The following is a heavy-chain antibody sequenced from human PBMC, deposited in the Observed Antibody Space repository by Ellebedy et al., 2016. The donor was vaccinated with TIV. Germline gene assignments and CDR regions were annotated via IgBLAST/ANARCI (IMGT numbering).Heavy chain of an antibody. CDR3: ARDRRAFRGSMDV. J-gene: IGHJ6*02. CDR1: QFTLSYYS. CDR2: ISTGTGRSTI. D-gene: IGHD3-10*01. Sequence: PGGSLRLSCAASQFTLSYYSLNWVRQAPGTGLEWLAYISTGTGRSTIYYADSVKGLFTISRDDGKNSVFLQMDSLRGEDTAVYYCARDRRAFRGSMDVWGQGTTVTVSS. V-gene: IGHV3-48*01.